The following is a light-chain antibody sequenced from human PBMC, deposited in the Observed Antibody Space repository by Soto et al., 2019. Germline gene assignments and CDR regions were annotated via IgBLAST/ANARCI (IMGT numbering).Light chain of an antibody. V-gene: IGLV2-14*01. CDR3: SSYTGTNTWV. CDR1: SRDVGRYKF. J-gene: IGLJ3*02. Sequence: QSVLTQPASVSGSPGQSITISCTGTSRDVGRYKFVSWYQQHPDKAPKLLIYEVTDRPPGVSNRFSGSKSGNTASLTISGLQADDEADYYCSSYTGTNTWVFGGGTK. CDR2: EVT.